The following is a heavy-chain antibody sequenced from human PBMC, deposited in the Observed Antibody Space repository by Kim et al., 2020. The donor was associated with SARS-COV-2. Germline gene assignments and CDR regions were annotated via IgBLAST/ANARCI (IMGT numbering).Heavy chain of an antibody. CDR3: ATDSAGALGY. J-gene: IGHJ4*02. Sequence: TSIIYADSVRGLFTITRDSAKNTLYLQMNSLRDEDTAVYYCATDSAGALGYWGQGTLVTVSS. V-gene: IGHV3-74*01. CDR2: TSI. D-gene: IGHD2-21*01.